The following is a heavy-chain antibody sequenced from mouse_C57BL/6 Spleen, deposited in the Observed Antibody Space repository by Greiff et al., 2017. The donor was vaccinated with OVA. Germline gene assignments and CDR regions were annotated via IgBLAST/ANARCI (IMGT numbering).Heavy chain of an antibody. Sequence: EVQLQESEGGLVQPGSSMKLSCTASGFTFSDYYMAWVRQVPEKGLEWVANINYDGSSTYYLDSLKSRFIISRDNAKNILYLQMSSLKSEDTATYYCARGGGAFDYWGQGTTLTVSS. CDR1: GFTFSDYY. CDR2: INYDGSST. CDR3: ARGGGAFDY. V-gene: IGHV5-16*01. J-gene: IGHJ2*01.